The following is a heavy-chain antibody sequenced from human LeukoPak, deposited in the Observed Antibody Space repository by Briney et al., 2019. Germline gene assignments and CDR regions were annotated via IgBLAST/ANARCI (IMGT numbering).Heavy chain of an antibody. V-gene: IGHV3-66*01. D-gene: IGHD4-17*01. CDR1: GFTVSSNY. CDR3: ARDKNGDYDFDY. CDR2: IYSGGST. Sequence: GGSLRLSCAASGFTVSSNYMSWVRQAPGKGLGWVSVIYSGGSTYYADSVKGRFTISRDNSKNTLYLQMNSLRAEDTAVYYCARDKNGDYDFDYWGQGTLVTVSS. J-gene: IGHJ4*02.